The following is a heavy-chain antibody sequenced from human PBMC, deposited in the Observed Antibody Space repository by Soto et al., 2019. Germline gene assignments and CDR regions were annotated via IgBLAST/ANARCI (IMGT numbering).Heavy chain of an antibody. V-gene: IGHV4-39*01. J-gene: IGHJ4*02. CDR1: GGSISSSSYY. D-gene: IGHD1-26*01. CDR3: ARQQGELGAFDY. CDR2: IYYSGST. Sequence: SETLSLTCTVSGGSISSSSYYWGWIRQPPGKGLEWIGSIYYSGSTYYNPSLKSRVTISVDTSKNQFSLKLSSVTAADTAVYYCARQQGELGAFDYWGQGTLVTVPS.